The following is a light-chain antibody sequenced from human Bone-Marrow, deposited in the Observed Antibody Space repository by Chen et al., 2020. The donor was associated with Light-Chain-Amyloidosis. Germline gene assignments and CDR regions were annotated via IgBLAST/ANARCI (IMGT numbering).Light chain of an antibody. CDR2: GKN. J-gene: IGLJ3*02. CDR3: NSRDSSGNQV. V-gene: IGLV3-19*01. Sequence: SSELTQDPAVSVALGQTVRIKCQGDSLRSYYASWYQQKPGQAPVLVIYGKNNRPSGIPDRFSGSSSGNTASLTITGAQAEDEADYYCNSRDSSGNQVFGGGTKLTVL. CDR1: SLRSYY.